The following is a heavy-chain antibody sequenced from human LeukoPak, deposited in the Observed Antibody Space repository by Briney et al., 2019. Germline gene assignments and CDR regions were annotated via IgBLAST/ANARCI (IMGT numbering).Heavy chain of an antibody. V-gene: IGHV4-59*01. Sequence: SETLSLTCTVSGGSISSYYWSWIRQPPGKGLEWIGYIYYSGSTNYNPSLKSRVTISVDTSKNQFSLKLSSVTAADTAVYYCARVGSIDAFDIWGQGTMVTVSS. J-gene: IGHJ3*02. CDR1: GGSISSYY. CDR2: IYYSGST. D-gene: IGHD1-26*01. CDR3: ARVGSIDAFDI.